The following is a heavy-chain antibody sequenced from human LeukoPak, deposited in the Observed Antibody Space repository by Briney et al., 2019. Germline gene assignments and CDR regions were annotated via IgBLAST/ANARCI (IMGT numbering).Heavy chain of an antibody. V-gene: IGHV3-30*14. CDR1: GFTFSSYA. J-gene: IGHJ2*01. CDR2: ISYDGSNK. CDR3: ARDHPYYYDSSGYYDGWYFDL. D-gene: IGHD3-22*01. Sequence: GGSLRLSCAASGFTFSSYAMHWVRQAPGKGLEWVAVISYDGSNKYYADSVNGRFTISRHNSKNTLYLQMNSLRAEDTAVYYCARDHPYYYDSSGYYDGWYFDLWGRGTLVTVSS.